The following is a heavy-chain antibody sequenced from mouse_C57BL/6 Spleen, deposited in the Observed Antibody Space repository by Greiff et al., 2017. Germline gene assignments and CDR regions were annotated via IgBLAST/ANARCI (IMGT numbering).Heavy chain of an antibody. CDR3: ARHDQALDY. CDR1: GFTFSDYY. CDR2: ISNGGGST. Sequence: EVQRVESGGGLVQPGGSLKLSCAASGFTFSDYYMYWVRQTPEKRLEWVAYISNGGGSTYYPDTVKGRFTISRDNAKNTLYLQMSRLKSEDTAMYYCARHDQALDYWGQGTTLTVSS. D-gene: IGHD3-2*02. V-gene: IGHV5-12*01. J-gene: IGHJ2*01.